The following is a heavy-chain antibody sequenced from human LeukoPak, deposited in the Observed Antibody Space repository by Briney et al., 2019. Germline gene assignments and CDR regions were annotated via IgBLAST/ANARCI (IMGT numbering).Heavy chain of an antibody. CDR1: GFTFSTSW. D-gene: IGHD1-26*01. V-gene: IGHV3-7*01. J-gene: IGHJ4*02. Sequence: PGGSLRLSCAASGFTFSTSWMTWVRQAPGKGLEWVASINPDGGEIHYVDSVKGRFTISRDNARNSLYLQMNTLRDDDTAIYYCVREGWSTFYDYWGQGTLVTVSS. CDR2: INPDGGEI. CDR3: VREGWSTFYDY.